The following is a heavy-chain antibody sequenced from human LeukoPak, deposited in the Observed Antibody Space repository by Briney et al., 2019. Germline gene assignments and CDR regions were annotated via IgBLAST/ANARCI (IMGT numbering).Heavy chain of an antibody. V-gene: IGHV3-7*01. CDR1: GFTFSSYW. Sequence: GGSLRLSCAASGFTFSSYWMSWVRQAPGKGLEWVAKIKQDGSEENYVDSVKGRFTVSRDNAQNSLYLQMSSLRVEDTAVYYCGTSRTLDYWGQGTLVTVSS. J-gene: IGHJ4*02. D-gene: IGHD1-7*01. CDR3: GTSRTLDY. CDR2: IKQDGSEE.